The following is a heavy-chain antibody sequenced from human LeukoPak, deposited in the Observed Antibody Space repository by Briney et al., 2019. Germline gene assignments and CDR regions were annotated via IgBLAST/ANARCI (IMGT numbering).Heavy chain of an antibody. D-gene: IGHD1-26*01. J-gene: IGHJ5*02. CDR3: AKDEGGNYYAWLDP. CDR1: GFTFGHYA. V-gene: IGHV3-23*01. Sequence: PGGSLRLSCAASGFTFGHYAMTWVRQAPGKGLEWVSGISGSTGTTYYADSVKGRFTLSRDNSKNTLYLQMNSLRVEDTAIYYCAKDEGGNYYAWLDPWGQGTLVTVSS. CDR2: ISGSTGTT.